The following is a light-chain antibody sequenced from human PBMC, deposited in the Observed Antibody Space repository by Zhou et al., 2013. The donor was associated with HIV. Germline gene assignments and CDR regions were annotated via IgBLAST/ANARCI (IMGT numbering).Light chain of an antibody. CDR3: MQSIEVPLT. CDR1: QSLVYSDGNTY. V-gene: IGKV2D-29*02. J-gene: IGKJ4*01. Sequence: DVVMTQSPLSLPVTLGQPASISCRSSQSLVYSDGNTYLNWFQQRPGQSPQLLIYEDSNRFSGAPDRFSGSGSGTDFTLKISRVEAEDVGVYYCMQSIEVPLTFGGGTKVEI. CDR2: EDS.